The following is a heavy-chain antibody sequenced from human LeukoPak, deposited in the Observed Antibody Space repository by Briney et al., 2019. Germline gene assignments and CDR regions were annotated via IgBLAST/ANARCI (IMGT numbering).Heavy chain of an antibody. J-gene: IGHJ4*02. D-gene: IGHD1-26*01. V-gene: IGHV1-46*01. CDR3: ARWGSGSYNIDY. Sequence: ASVTVSCKASGYTFTSYYIHWVRQAPGQGLEWMGIIYPSGGSTSYAQKFQGRVTMTRDTSTSTVYMELSSLRSEDTAVYYCARWGSGSYNIDYWGQGTLVTVSS. CDR1: GYTFTSYY. CDR2: IYPSGGST.